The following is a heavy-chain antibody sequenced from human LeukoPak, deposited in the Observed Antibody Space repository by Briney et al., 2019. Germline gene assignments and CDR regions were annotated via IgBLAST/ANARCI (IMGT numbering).Heavy chain of an antibody. Sequence: GGSLRLSCAASGFTFSNAWMSWVRQAPGKGLEWVGRIKSKTDGGTTDYAAPVKGRFTISRDDSKNTLYLQMNSLKTEDTAVYYCTTDQYYYDSSGYGIWGQGTLVTVSS. CDR3: TTDQYYYDSSGYGI. CDR1: GFTFSNAW. D-gene: IGHD3-22*01. J-gene: IGHJ4*02. V-gene: IGHV3-15*01. CDR2: IKSKTDGGTT.